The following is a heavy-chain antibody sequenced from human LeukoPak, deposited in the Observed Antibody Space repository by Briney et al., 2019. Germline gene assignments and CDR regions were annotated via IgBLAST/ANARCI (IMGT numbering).Heavy chain of an antibody. J-gene: IGHJ4*02. D-gene: IGHD3-10*01. Sequence: ASVKVSCKASGYTFTSYGISWVRQAPGQGLEWMGWISAYNGNTNYAQKLQGRVTMTTDTSTSTVYMELRSLRSDDTAVYYCARDYGSGSYFDYWGQGTLVTVSS. V-gene: IGHV1-18*01. CDR1: GYTFTSYG. CDR3: ARDYGSGSYFDY. CDR2: ISAYNGNT.